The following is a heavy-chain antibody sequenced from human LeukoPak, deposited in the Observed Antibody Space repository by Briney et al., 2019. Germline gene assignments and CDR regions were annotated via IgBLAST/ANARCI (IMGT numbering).Heavy chain of an antibody. Sequence: ASVKVSCKPSGYTFTGYYMHWVRQAPGQGLKWMGWINPNGGGTNYAQKFQGRVTMTRDTSISTAYMELSRLRSDDTALYYCARDPELGIGAFDIWGQGTMVTVSS. CDR2: INPNGGGT. CDR3: ARDPELGIGAFDI. J-gene: IGHJ3*02. D-gene: IGHD7-27*01. CDR1: GYTFTGYY. V-gene: IGHV1-2*02.